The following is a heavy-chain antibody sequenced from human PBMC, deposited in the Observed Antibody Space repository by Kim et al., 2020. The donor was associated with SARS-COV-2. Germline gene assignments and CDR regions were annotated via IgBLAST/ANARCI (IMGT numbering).Heavy chain of an antibody. V-gene: IGHV3-20*04. Sequence: GGSLRLSCAASGFTFNEYGMTWVRHAPGKGLEWVSAINWNAGILAYADSVKGRFTISRDNVKNSLYLQMNSLTVEDAALYYCARLGPYDSSGYSFDYWGLGILVNVSS. J-gene: IGHJ4*02. CDR3: ARLGPYDSSGYSFDY. CDR2: INWNAGIL. D-gene: IGHD3-22*01. CDR1: GFTFNEYG.